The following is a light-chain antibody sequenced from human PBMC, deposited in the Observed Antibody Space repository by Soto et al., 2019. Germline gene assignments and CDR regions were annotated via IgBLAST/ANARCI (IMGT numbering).Light chain of an antibody. V-gene: IGKV3-11*01. Sequence: EIVLTQSPATLSLSPGGRAPLSCRASHSISTYLGWYQQRPGQAPRLLIYDASSRATGIPARFSGSGSGTDFTLTISSLEPEDFAVYYCQQRTHWPSFGQGTRLEIK. CDR1: HSISTY. CDR2: DAS. CDR3: QQRTHWPS. J-gene: IGKJ5*01.